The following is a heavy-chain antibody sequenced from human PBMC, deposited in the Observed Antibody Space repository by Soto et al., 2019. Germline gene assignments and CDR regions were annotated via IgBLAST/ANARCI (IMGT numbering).Heavy chain of an antibody. CDR1: GGSFSRGGYY. Sequence: QVQLQESGPGLVKASQTLSLTCTVSGGSFSRGGYYWSWIRQHPGKGLEWIGYIYYSGNTSYNPSLKSRVIISVDTSKNQFSLKLRSVTAADTAVYYCAREGALGNFEYWGQGTLVTVSS. CDR2: IYYSGNT. J-gene: IGHJ4*02. V-gene: IGHV4-31*03. D-gene: IGHD3-16*01. CDR3: AREGALGNFEY.